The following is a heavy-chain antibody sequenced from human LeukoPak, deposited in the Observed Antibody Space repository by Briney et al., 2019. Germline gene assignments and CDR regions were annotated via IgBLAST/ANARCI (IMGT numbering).Heavy chain of an antibody. D-gene: IGHD2-15*01. V-gene: IGHV3-7*01. CDR2: IKQDGSEK. J-gene: IGHJ5*02. Sequence: SGGSLRLFCAASGFTFSSYWMSWVRQAPGEGREGLANIKQDGSEKYYVDSVKGRFNISRDNDKNSLYLQMNSLRAEDTAVYYCARGEVAGPYNWFDPWGQGTLVTVSS. CDR3: ARGEVAGPYNWFDP. CDR1: GFTFSSYW.